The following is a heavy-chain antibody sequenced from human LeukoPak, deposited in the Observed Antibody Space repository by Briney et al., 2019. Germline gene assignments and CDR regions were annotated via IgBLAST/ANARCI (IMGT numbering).Heavy chain of an antibody. Sequence: SVKVSCKASGGTFSSYAISWVRQAPGQGLEWMGGIIPIFGTANYAQKFQGRVTVTADESTSTAYMELSSLRSEDTAVYYCARGDSYSGSFTLDYWGQGALVTVSS. D-gene: IGHD1-26*01. V-gene: IGHV1-69*01. CDR2: IIPIFGTA. J-gene: IGHJ4*02. CDR1: GGTFSSYA. CDR3: ARGDSYSGSFTLDY.